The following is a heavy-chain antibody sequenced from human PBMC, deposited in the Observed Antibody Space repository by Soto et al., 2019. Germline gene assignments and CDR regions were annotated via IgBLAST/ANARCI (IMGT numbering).Heavy chain of an antibody. CDR2: IYYSGGL. CDR1: GDSISSDY. Sequence: PSETLSLTCTVSGDSISSDYWSWIRQPPGKVLEWIGYIYYSGGLNYNPSLKSRVTISLDTSKKQVSLKLSSVTAADTAVYYCARGMDFYDSSGLGYWGQGALVTVSS. V-gene: IGHV4-59*01. D-gene: IGHD3-22*01. CDR3: ARGMDFYDSSGLGY. J-gene: IGHJ4*02.